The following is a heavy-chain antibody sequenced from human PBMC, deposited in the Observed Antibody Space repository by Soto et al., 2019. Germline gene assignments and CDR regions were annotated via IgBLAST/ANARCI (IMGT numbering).Heavy chain of an antibody. V-gene: IGHV3-74*01. CDR3: AKRDVGAGYHH. D-gene: IGHD2-2*01. CDR2: INNDGSST. CDR1: GFIFSNYW. Sequence: EVHLVESGGGLVQPGGSLRLSCTASGFIFSNYWIHWVRQAPGKGLVWVSRINNDGSSTDYVDSVKGRFTISRDNAKNTLYLQMNSLRAEDTAVYYCAKRDVGAGYHHWGLGTLVTVSS. J-gene: IGHJ1*01.